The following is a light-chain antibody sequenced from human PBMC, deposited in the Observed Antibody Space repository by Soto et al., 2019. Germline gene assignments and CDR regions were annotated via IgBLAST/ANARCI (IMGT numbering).Light chain of an antibody. CDR3: QHYNSYSEA. CDR1: QTISSW. Sequence: DIHMTQSPSTLSASVVDIVTITVLASQTISSWLAWYQQKPGKAPKLLIYKASTLKSGVPSRFSGSGSGTEFTLTISSLQPDDFATYYCQHYNSYSEAFGKGTKVDIK. CDR2: KAS. J-gene: IGKJ1*01. V-gene: IGKV1-5*03.